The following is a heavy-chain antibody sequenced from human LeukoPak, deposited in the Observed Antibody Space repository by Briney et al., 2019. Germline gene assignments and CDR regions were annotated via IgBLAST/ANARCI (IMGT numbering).Heavy chain of an antibody. CDR1: GFTFSSYS. D-gene: IGHD3-22*01. CDR3: ARSTYYYDSSGYLYPSFFDY. Sequence: QPGGSLRLSCAASGFTFSSYSMNWVRQAPGKGLEWVSYISRTSHTIYYADSVKGRFTISRDNAKNSLYLQMNSLRDEDTAVYYCARSTYYYDSSGYLYPSFFDYWGQGTLVTVSS. J-gene: IGHJ4*02. CDR2: ISRTSHTI. V-gene: IGHV3-48*02.